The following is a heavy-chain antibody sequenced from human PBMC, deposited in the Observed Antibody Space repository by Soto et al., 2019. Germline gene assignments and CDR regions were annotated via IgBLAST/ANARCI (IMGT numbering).Heavy chain of an antibody. CDR3: ARESDYRGIPYYFDY. CDR2: IYYSGST. V-gene: IGHV4-61*01. CDR1: AGSLSSDSYG. J-gene: IGHJ4*02. Sequence: SETLSLTCTVSAGSLSSDSYGGSCLRQPPGKGLEWIGYIYYSGSTNYNPSLKSRVTISVDTSKNQFSLKLSSVTAADTAVYYCARESDYRGIPYYFDYWGQGTLVTVS. D-gene: IGHD4-17*01.